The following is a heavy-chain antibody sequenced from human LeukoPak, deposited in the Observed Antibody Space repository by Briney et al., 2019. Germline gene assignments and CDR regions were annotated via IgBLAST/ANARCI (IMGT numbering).Heavy chain of an antibody. J-gene: IGHJ4*02. Sequence: PGGSLRLSCAASGFTFNTYALSWVREAPGKGLEWVSAIIGSGGRTYHADSVKGRFTISRDNAKNSLYLQMNSLRAEDTAVYYCARDRYGDYYFDYWGQGTLVTVSS. D-gene: IGHD4-17*01. CDR2: IIGSGGRT. V-gene: IGHV3-23*01. CDR3: ARDRYGDYYFDY. CDR1: GFTFNTYA.